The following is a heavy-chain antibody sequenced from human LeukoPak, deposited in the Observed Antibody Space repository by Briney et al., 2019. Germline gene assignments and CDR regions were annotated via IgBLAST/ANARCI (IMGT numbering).Heavy chain of an antibody. CDR2: ISGNAGST. J-gene: IGHJ6*03. CDR1: GFTFSSYA. V-gene: IGHV3-23*01. Sequence: GGSLRLSCAASGFTFSSYAMSWVRQAPGKGLEWVSGISGNAGSTYYGGSVRGRFTISTDNSKNTLYLQMNSLRAEDTAVYYCAKPKEPYYYYYYMDVWGKGTTVTVSS. CDR3: AKPKEPYYYYYYMDV. D-gene: IGHD1-26*01.